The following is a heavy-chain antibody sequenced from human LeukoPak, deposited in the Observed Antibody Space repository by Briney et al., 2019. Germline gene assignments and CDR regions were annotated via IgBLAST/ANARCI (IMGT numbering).Heavy chain of an antibody. D-gene: IGHD1-14*01. CDR3: ARDAAGFGGVEAPHNCFDP. CDR2: VNPNSGAT. V-gene: IGHV1-2*02. J-gene: IGHJ5*02. Sequence: ASVKVSCKTSGYTFTDYYMHWVRHVPGQGLERMGWVNPNSGATNYAQKFQGRVTLTTDTSTNTAYMELNRLTSDDTAVYFCARDAAGFGGVEAPHNCFDPWGQGTLVTVSS. CDR1: GYTFTDYY.